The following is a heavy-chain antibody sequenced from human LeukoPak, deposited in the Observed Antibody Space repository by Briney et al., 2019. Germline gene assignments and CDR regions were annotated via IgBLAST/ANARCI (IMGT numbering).Heavy chain of an antibody. CDR1: GGTFSSYA. D-gene: IGHD2-2*01. J-gene: IGHJ4*02. Sequence: ASVKVSCKASGGTFSSYAISWVRQAPGQGLEWMGRIIPILGIANYAQKFQGRVTITADKSTSTAYMELSSLRSEDTAVYYCARVLCSSTSCYLPLGYWGQGTLVPVSS. CDR2: IIPILGIA. CDR3: ARVLCSSTSCYLPLGY. V-gene: IGHV1-69*04.